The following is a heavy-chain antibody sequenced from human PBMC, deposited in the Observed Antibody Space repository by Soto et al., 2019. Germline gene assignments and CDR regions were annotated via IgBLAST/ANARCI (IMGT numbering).Heavy chain of an antibody. CDR2: ISGSGDST. CDR3: ARRGSGSDYDY. Sequence: EVQLLESGGGLVQPGGSLRLSCAASGFTFSSYAMRWVRQAPGKGLEWVSAISGSGDSTYYADSVKGRFTISRDNSKNTVYLQMNGLRGEDTAVYYCARRGSGSDYDYWGQGTLVTVSS. D-gene: IGHD1-26*01. V-gene: IGHV3-23*01. CDR1: GFTFSSYA. J-gene: IGHJ4*02.